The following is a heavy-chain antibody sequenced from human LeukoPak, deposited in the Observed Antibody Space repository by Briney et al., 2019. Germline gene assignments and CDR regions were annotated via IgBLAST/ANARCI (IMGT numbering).Heavy chain of an antibody. CDR2: INPSGGST. CDR1: GYTFTSYY. CDR3: ARDFNEPNDAFDI. J-gene: IGHJ3*02. D-gene: IGHD1-1*01. Sequence: ASVKVSCKASGYTFTSYYMHWVRQAPGQGLEWMGIINPSGGSTSYAQKFQGRVTMTRDTSTSTVCMELSSLRSEDTAVYYCARDFNEPNDAFDIWGQGTMVTVSS. V-gene: IGHV1-46*01.